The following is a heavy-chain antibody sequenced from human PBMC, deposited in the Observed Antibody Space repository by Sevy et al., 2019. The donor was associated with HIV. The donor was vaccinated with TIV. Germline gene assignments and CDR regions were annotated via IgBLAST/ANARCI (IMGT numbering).Heavy chain of an antibody. CDR2: IYPGDSDT. CDR1: GYSFTSYW. Sequence: GKSLKISCKGSGYSFTSYWIGWVRQMPGKGLEWMGIIYPGDSDTRYSPSFQGQVTISADKSISTAYLQWSSLKASDTAMYYCARNYYDSSGYYPEYFQHWGQGTLVTVSS. J-gene: IGHJ1*01. CDR3: ARNYYDSSGYYPEYFQH. V-gene: IGHV5-51*01. D-gene: IGHD3-22*01.